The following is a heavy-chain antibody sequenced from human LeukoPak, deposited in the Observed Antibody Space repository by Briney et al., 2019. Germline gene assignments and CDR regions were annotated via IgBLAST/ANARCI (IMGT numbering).Heavy chain of an antibody. CDR3: ARESAVAGYFDY. D-gene: IGHD6-19*01. CDR2: INAGNGNT. Sequence: ASVKVSCKASGYTFTSYAMHWVRQAPGQRLEWMGSINAGNGNTKYSQKFQGRVTITRDTSASTAYMELSSLRSEDTAVYYCARESAVAGYFDYWGQGTLVTVSS. V-gene: IGHV1-3*01. CDR1: GYTFTSYA. J-gene: IGHJ4*02.